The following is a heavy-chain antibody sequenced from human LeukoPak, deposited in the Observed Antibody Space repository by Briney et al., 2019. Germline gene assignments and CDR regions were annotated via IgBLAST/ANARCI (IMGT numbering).Heavy chain of an antibody. J-gene: IGHJ4*02. CDR1: GFTFSSYG. V-gene: IGHV3-48*02. Sequence: GRSLRLSCAASGFTFSSYGMHWVRQAPGKGLEWVSFISGMSSTIYYADSVKGRFTISRDNAKNSVYLQMNSLRDEDTAVYYCARDSSDAYNPEPGYWGQGTLVTVSS. CDR2: ISGMSSTI. D-gene: IGHD5-24*01. CDR3: ARDSSDAYNPEPGY.